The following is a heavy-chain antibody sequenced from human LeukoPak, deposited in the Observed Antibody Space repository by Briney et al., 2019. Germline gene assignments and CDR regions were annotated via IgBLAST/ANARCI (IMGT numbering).Heavy chain of an antibody. CDR1: GGSISSYY. V-gene: IGHV4-59*01. CDR3: ARGDYPFDY. Sequence: PSETLSLTCTVSGGSISSYYWSWLRQPPGKGLEWIGYIYYSGSTNYNPSLNSRATIPVDTSKNQFSLKLSSVTAADTAVYYCARGDYPFDYWGQGTLVTVSS. J-gene: IGHJ4*02. D-gene: IGHD4-17*01. CDR2: IYYSGST.